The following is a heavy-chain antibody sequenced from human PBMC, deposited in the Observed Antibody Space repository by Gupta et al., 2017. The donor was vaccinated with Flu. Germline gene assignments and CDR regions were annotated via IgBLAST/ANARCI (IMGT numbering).Heavy chain of an antibody. CDR1: GGSISSYY. Sequence: QVQLQESGPGLVKPSETLSLTCTVPGGSISSYYWSWIRQPPGKGLEWIGYIYYSGSTNYNPSLKSRVTISVDTSKNQFSLKLSSVTAADTAVYYCARHYYDSSGYYYRADGRNAFDIWGQGTMVTVSS. CDR2: IYYSGST. CDR3: ARHYYDSSGYYYRADGRNAFDI. D-gene: IGHD3-22*01. V-gene: IGHV4-59*08. J-gene: IGHJ3*02.